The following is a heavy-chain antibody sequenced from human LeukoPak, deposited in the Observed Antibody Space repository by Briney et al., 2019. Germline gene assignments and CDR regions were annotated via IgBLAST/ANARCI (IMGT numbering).Heavy chain of an antibody. Sequence: RAGGSLRLSCAASGFTFSRFTMNWVRQAPGKGLEWVSSITSSSSYIYYADSVKGRFSISRDNAKNSLYLQMNTLRAEDTAVYYCARDLGGYSYGSHFDYWGQGTLVTVSS. D-gene: IGHD5-18*01. V-gene: IGHV3-21*01. CDR2: ITSSSSYI. CDR1: GFTFSRFT. J-gene: IGHJ4*02. CDR3: ARDLGGYSYGSHFDY.